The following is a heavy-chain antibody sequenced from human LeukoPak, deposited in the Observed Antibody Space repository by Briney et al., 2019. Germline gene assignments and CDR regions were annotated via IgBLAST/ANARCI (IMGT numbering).Heavy chain of an antibody. CDR3: ARFGSSTWYKGAFDI. J-gene: IGHJ3*02. Sequence: PSETLSLTCAVYGGSFSGYYWSWVRQPPGKGLEWIGEIVHSGNTKYNPSLKSRVTISVDTSKNQFSLNLTSVTAADTAVYYCARFGSSTWYKGAFDIWGQGTMVTVAS. CDR2: IVHSGNT. CDR1: GGSFSGYY. V-gene: IGHV4-34*12. D-gene: IGHD1-1*01.